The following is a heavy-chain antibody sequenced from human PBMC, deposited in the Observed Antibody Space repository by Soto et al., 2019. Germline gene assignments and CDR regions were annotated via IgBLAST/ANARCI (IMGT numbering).Heavy chain of an antibody. CDR2: ISGTGST. D-gene: IGHD6-13*01. J-gene: IGHJ4*02. Sequence: EVQLLESGGGLVQPGESLRLSCAASGFSFSLYVMTWVRQAPGKGLEWVSTISGTGSTYYADSVKGRFTISRDNSKATVYLQMNNVSAEDTSVYYCANRDGGAAAGIDYWGQGNLVTVSS. V-gene: IGHV3-23*01. CDR3: ANRDGGAAAGIDY. CDR1: GFSFSLYV.